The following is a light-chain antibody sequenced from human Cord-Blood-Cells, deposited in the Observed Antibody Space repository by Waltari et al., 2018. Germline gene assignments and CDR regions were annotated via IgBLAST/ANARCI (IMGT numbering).Light chain of an antibody. CDR1: NIGSKS. CDR2: YDS. Sequence: SYVLTQPPSVSVAPGKTARITCGGNNIGSKSVHWYQQKPGQAPVLVIYYDSDRPSGIPERFSGSNSGNTATLTISRVEAGDDADYYCQVWDSSDHPEVVFGGGTKLTVL. CDR3: QVWDSSDHPEVV. J-gene: IGLJ2*01. V-gene: IGLV3-21*01.